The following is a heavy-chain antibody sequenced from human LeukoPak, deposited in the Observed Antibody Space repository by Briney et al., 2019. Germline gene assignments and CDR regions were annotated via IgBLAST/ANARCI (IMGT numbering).Heavy chain of an antibody. D-gene: IGHD1-26*01. V-gene: IGHV1-24*01. CDR2: FDPEDGEP. J-gene: IGHJ4*02. CDR3: ATADKWEPLDY. Sequence: GASVKVSCQVSGNSLGETSIHWVRQAPGQWLEWMGGFDPEDGEPIFAQRFQGRFSTTEDTSADTAYMELSSLRPEDTAVYYCATADKWEPLDYWGQGTLVTVSS. CDR1: GNSLGETS.